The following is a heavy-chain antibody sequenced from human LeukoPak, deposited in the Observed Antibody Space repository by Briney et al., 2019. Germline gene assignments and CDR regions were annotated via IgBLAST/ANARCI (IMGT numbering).Heavy chain of an antibody. CDR2: INHSGST. J-gene: IGHJ4*02. Sequence: SETLSLTCAVYGGSFSGYYWSWIRQPPGKGLEWIGEINHSGSTNYNPSLKSRVTISVDTSKNQFSLKLSSVTAADTAVYYCARTHYGDYDYWGQGTLVTVSS. D-gene: IGHD4-17*01. CDR1: GGSFSGYY. V-gene: IGHV4-34*01. CDR3: ARTHYGDYDY.